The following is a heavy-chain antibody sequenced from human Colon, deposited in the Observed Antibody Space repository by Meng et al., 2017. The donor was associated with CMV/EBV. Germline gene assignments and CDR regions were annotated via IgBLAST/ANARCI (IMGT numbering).Heavy chain of an antibody. J-gene: IGHJ4*02. CDR3: AKDGLSYCNGDCYHYSDF. CDR1: GFTFSSYW. Sequence: GGSLRLSCATSGFTFSSYWMHWVRQAPGKGLVWVSRVNSDGTSTSYADSVKGRFTISRDNSKNTLYLQMNSLRVEDTAVYYCAKDGLSYCNGDCYHYSDFWGQGTLVTVSS. CDR2: VNSDGTST. D-gene: IGHD2-21*01. V-gene: IGHV3-74*01.